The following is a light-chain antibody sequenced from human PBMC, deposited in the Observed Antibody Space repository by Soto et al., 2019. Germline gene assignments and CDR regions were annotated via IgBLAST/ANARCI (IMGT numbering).Light chain of an antibody. V-gene: IGKV3-20*01. CDR2: GAS. J-gene: IGKJ1*01. CDR1: QSVSNTY. CDR3: QQYSSSPWT. Sequence: IVLTQPPGTLSLSPRERATLSCRARQSVSNTYLAWYQQSPGQAPRLLIYGASSRAAGIPDRSSGSGSGTDFILTISRLEREGFAVYYCQQYSSSPWTFGQGTEVDIK.